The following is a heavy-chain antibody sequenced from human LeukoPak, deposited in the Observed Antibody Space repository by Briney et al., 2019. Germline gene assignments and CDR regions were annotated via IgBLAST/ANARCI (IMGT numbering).Heavy chain of an antibody. Sequence: SSETLSLTCSVSGGSISSADHHWSWIRQPPGKGLEWIGHIYYTGSTDYEPSLKSRLTISIDTSQNQFSLTLTSVTAADTAVYYCVRGPSDDVVPPAMRINGLSYYVDSWGQGTLVTVSS. D-gene: IGHD2-2*01. J-gene: IGHJ4*02. CDR2: IYYTGST. CDR3: VRGPSDDVVPPAMRINGLSYYVDS. V-gene: IGHV4-30-4*01. CDR1: GGSISSADHH.